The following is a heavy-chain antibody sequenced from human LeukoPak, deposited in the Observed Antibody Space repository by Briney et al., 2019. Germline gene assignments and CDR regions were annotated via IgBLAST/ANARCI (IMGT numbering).Heavy chain of an antibody. Sequence: GRSLRLSCAASGFTFNTFALNWVRQAPGKGLQWVSAISGSGLSTYYADSVKGRFTISRDNSKNTLFLQLSRLTPEDTATYYCAKPRYCSTTSCSSYGLDVWGQGTTVTVSS. V-gene: IGHV3-23*01. J-gene: IGHJ6*02. D-gene: IGHD2-2*01. CDR3: AKPRYCSTTSCSSYGLDV. CDR2: ISGSGLST. CDR1: GFTFNTFA.